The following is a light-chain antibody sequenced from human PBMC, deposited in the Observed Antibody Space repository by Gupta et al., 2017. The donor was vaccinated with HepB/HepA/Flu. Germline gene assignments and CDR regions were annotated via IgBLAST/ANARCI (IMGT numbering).Light chain of an antibody. CDR3: MQRIEFPFT. J-gene: IGKJ3*01. CDR1: QSIWDSDDGSTY. V-gene: IGKV2-40*01. CDR2: TLS. Sequence: DIVMTQTPLALPVVPGEAASISCRSSQSIWDSDDGSTYLAWYLQNPGQSPQLLIYTLSYRASGVPDRFSGSGSGTDFTLNISRVETEDFGVYYCMQRIEFPFTFGPGTKVEIK.